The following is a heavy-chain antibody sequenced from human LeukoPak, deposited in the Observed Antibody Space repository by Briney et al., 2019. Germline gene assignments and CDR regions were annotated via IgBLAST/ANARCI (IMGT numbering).Heavy chain of an antibody. CDR2: INPSGGGT. V-gene: IGHV1-46*01. J-gene: IGHJ4*02. Sequence: GASVKVSCKASGYTFTSYNMHWVRQAPGQGLEWMGIINPSGGGTKYSQEFQERVTMTRDTSTSTVYMELSSLTSEDTAVYYWARGPKWELTEWGQGTLVTVSS. CDR3: ARGPKWELTE. D-gene: IGHD1-26*01. CDR1: GYTFTSYN.